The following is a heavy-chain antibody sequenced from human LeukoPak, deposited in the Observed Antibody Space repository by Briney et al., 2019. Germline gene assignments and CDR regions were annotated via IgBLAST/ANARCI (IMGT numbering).Heavy chain of an antibody. J-gene: IGHJ4*02. D-gene: IGHD6-19*01. V-gene: IGHV3-21*01. Sequence: GGSLRLSCAASGFTFSNAWMSWVRQAPGKGLEWVSFLSSSSSYIYYADSVKGRFSISRDNAKNSLYLQMNSLRAEDTAVYYCARVGPGSIAVAGTDYWGQGTLVTVSS. CDR3: ARVGPGSIAVAGTDY. CDR1: GFTFSNAW. CDR2: LSSSSSYI.